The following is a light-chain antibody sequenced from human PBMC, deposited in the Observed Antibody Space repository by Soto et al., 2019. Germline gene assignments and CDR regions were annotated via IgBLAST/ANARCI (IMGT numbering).Light chain of an antibody. CDR1: QSVIGSY. CDR2: GAY. J-gene: IGKJ1*01. CDR3: QQYGSSPPT. Sequence: EIVLTQSPGTLSLSPGERATLSCRASQSVIGSYLAWYQQRPGQAPRLLIYGAYSRATGIPDSFSGSGSGTDFTLSISILEPEDFAVYCCQQYGSSPPTFGQGTKVEIK. V-gene: IGKV3-20*01.